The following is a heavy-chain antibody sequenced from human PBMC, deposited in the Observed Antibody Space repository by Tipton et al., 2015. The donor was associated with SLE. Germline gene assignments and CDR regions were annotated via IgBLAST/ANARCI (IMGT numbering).Heavy chain of an antibody. D-gene: IGHD3-3*01. CDR3: ARTYYNFWSGYQGDYNAYFDL. V-gene: IGHV4-39*01. CDR2: IYYSGST. CDR1: GGSISTNTNY. J-gene: IGHJ2*01. Sequence: TLSLTCTVSGGSISTNTNYWGWIRQPPGRGLEWIGSIYYSGSTYYNPSLKSRVTISVDTSKNQFSLKLSSVTAAATAVYYCARTYYNFWSGYQGDYNAYFDLWGRGTLVPVSS.